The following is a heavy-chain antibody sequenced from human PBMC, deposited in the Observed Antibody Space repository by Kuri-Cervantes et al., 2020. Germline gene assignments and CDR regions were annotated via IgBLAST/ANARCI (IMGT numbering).Heavy chain of an antibody. V-gene: IGHV4-34*01. CDR2: INHSGST. J-gene: IGHJ4*02. D-gene: IGHD5-12*01. CDR1: GGSLSGYY. Sequence: GSLRLSCAVYGGSLSGYYWSWIRQPPGKGLEWIGEINHSGSTNYNPSLKSRVTISVDTSKNQFSLKLSSVTAADTAVYYCARGWPQRPFDYWGQGTLVTVSS. CDR3: ARGWPQRPFDY.